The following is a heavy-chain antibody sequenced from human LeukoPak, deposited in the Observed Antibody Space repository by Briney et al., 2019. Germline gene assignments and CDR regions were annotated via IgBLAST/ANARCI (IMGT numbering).Heavy chain of an antibody. CDR1: GFAFSNYA. J-gene: IGHJ5*02. CDR3: ARGDRSSTSCSSTPKNWFDP. V-gene: IGHV3-23*01. D-gene: IGHD2-2*01. CDR2: ISGSGGTT. Sequence: GGSLRLSCAASGFAFSNYAMSWVRQAPGKGLEWVSAISGSGGTTYYADSVKGRFTISRDNSMNTLYLQMNSLRAEDTAVFYCARGDRSSTSCSSTPKNWFDPWGQGTLVSVSS.